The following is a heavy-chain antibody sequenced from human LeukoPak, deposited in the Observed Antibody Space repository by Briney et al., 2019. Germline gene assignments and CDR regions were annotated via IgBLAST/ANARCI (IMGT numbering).Heavy chain of an antibody. CDR1: GFTFSSYG. CDR3: AKDPSSTSGSFPSH. J-gene: IGHJ4*02. V-gene: IGHV3-30*18. CDR2: ISYDGSNK. D-gene: IGHD1-26*01. Sequence: PGSSLRLSCAASGFTFSSYGMHWVRQAPGKGLEWVAVISYDGSNKYYADSVKGRFTISRDNSKNTLYLQMNSLRAEDTAVYYCAKDPSSTSGSFPSHWGQGTLVTVSS.